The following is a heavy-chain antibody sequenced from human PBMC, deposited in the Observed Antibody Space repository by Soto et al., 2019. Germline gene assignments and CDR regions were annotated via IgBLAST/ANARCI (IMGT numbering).Heavy chain of an antibody. V-gene: IGHV4-39*01. D-gene: IGHD3-9*01. CDR3: ARHRKYYDILTGYYIPSHMDV. Sequence: SETLSRTCTVSGASISDSSYFSGWIRQPPGKGLECIGSIYYSGITHYNPSLKSRVTISVDTSKNQFSLKLSSVTAADTAVYYCARHRKYYDILTGYYIPSHMDVWGQGTTVS. CDR1: GASISDSSYF. CDR2: IYYSGIT. J-gene: IGHJ6*02.